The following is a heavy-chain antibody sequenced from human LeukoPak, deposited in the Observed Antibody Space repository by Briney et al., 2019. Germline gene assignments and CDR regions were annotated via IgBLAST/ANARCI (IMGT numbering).Heavy chain of an antibody. J-gene: IGHJ5*02. CDR2: INAGNGNT. Sequence: ASVKVSCKASGYTFTSYGISWVRQAPGQGLEWMGWINAGNGNTKYSQKFQGRVTITRDTSASTAYMEVSSLRFEDTAVYYCARLTYYYDSSGQNWFDPWGQGTLVTVSS. D-gene: IGHD3-22*01. V-gene: IGHV1-18*01. CDR3: ARLTYYYDSSGQNWFDP. CDR1: GYTFTSYG.